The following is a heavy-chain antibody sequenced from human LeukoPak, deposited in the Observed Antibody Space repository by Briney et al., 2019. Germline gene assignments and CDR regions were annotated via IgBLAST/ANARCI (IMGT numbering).Heavy chain of an antibody. CDR2: IKTDGSTT. V-gene: IGHV3-74*01. Sequence: GGSLRLSCAVSGFTFSSSWMHWVRQAPGKGLVWVSHIKTDGSTTAYADSVKGRFTISRDNAKNTLYLQMNSLRAEDTGVYYCVVGGSPGYWGQGTLVTVSS. CDR3: VVGGSPGY. D-gene: IGHD2-15*01. CDR1: GFTFSSSW. J-gene: IGHJ4*02.